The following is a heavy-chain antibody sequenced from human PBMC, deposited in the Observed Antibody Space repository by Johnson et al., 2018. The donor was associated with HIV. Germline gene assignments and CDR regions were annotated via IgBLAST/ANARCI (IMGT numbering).Heavy chain of an antibody. D-gene: IGHD6-19*01. Sequence: VQLMESGGGLVKPGGSLRLSCAASGFTFTDYYISWIRQAPGKGLEWISYVNRGNAMYYADSVKGRFAISRDNVKNSIYLQLNSLKVEDTAVYYCARAQFAVDDAFDIWGQGTMVTVSS. V-gene: IGHV3-11*04. CDR2: VNRGNAM. J-gene: IGHJ3*02. CDR1: GFTFTDYY. CDR3: ARAQFAVDDAFDI.